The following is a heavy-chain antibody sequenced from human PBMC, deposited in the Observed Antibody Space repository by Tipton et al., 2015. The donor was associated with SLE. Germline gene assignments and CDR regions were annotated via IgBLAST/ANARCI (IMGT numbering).Heavy chain of an antibody. D-gene: IGHD3-22*01. V-gene: IGHV4-34*01. J-gene: IGHJ5*01. Sequence: TLSLTCAVYGGSFSGYYWSWIRQPPGKGLEWIGEINHSRSTNYNPSLKSRVTISVDTSKNKFPIKLSSSTAADTAVYYCASETYDRCGSDFWGQGTLVTFSS. CDR1: GGSFSGYY. CDR3: ASETYDRCGSDF. CDR2: INHSRST.